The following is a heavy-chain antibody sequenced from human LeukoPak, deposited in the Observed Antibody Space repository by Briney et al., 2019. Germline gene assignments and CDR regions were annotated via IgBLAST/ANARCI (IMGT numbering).Heavy chain of an antibody. CDR2: ISSSGSTI. J-gene: IGHJ5*02. Sequence: GGSLRLSCAASGFTFSDYYMSWIRQAPGKGLEWVSYISSSGSTIYYADSVKGRFTISRDNAKNSLYLQMNSLRAEDTAVYYCARDGKMGRVAGIAYNWFDPWGQGTLVTVSS. CDR3: ARDGKMGRVAGIAYNWFDP. V-gene: IGHV3-11*01. CDR1: GFTFSDYY. D-gene: IGHD6-19*01.